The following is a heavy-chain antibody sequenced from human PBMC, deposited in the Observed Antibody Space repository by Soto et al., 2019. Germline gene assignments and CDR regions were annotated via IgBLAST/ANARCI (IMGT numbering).Heavy chain of an antibody. CDR2: IDPSDSYT. Sequence: GESLKISCKGSGYSFTSYWISWVRQMPGKGLEWMGKIDPSDSYTNYSPSFQGHVTISADKSISTAYLQWSSLKASDTAMYYCARHIGAIVLMVYAMLFDPWGQGTLVTVSS. D-gene: IGHD2-8*01. CDR3: ARHIGAIVLMVYAMLFDP. CDR1: GYSFTSYW. V-gene: IGHV5-10-1*01. J-gene: IGHJ5*02.